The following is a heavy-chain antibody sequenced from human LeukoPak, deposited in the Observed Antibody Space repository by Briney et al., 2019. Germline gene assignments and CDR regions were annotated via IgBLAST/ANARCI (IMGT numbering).Heavy chain of an antibody. Sequence: PGGSLRLSCAASGFTFSSYAMSWVRQATGKGLEWVSLISWDGGSTYYADSVKGRFTISRDNSKNSLYLQMNSLRAEDTALYYCAKDIKSSGWYYFDYWGQGTLVTVSS. V-gene: IGHV3-43D*03. J-gene: IGHJ4*02. CDR3: AKDIKSSGWYYFDY. D-gene: IGHD6-19*01. CDR2: ISWDGGST. CDR1: GFTFSSYA.